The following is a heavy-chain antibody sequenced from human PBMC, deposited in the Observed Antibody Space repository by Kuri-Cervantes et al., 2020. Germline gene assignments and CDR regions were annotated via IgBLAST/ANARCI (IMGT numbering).Heavy chain of an antibody. D-gene: IGHD5-18*01. J-gene: IGHJ6*02. CDR1: GGSISSSSYY. CDR3: ARDLSQLWPSKVYYYGMDV. CDR2: IYTSGST. V-gene: IGHV4-61*02. Sequence: SETLSLTCTVSGGSISSSSYYWGWIRQPAGKGLEWIGRIYTSGSTNYNPSLKSRVTISVDTSKNQFSLKLSSVTAADTAVYYCARDLSQLWPSKVYYYGMDVWGQGTTVTVSS.